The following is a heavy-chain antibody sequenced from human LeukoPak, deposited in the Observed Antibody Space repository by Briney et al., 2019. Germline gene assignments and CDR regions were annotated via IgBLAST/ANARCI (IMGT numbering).Heavy chain of an antibody. D-gene: IGHD6-6*01. V-gene: IGHV4-61*02. Sequence: PSETLSLTCTVSGGSISSGSYYWSWIRQPAGKGLEWIGRIYTSGSTNYNPSLKSRVTISVDTSKNQFSLKLSSVTAADTAVYYCARGSNRRAARRYFDYWGQGTLVTVSS. CDR1: GGSISSGSYY. CDR2: IYTSGST. J-gene: IGHJ4*02. CDR3: ARGSNRRAARRYFDY.